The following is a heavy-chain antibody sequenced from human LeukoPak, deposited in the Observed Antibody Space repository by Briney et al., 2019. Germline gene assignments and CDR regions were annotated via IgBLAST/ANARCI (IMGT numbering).Heavy chain of an antibody. CDR3: AIDSPPYYISGWLSY. Sequence: ASVKVSCKASGYTFTSYDINWVRQATGQGLEWMGWMNTNSSNTGYAQKLHCRVTMTTDTTTSTAYMELRRPMSEHTAVYYCAIDSPPYYISGWLSYWGQGTLVTVSS. CDR2: MNTNSSNT. CDR1: GYTFTSYD. J-gene: IGHJ4*02. V-gene: IGHV1-8*02. D-gene: IGHD6-19*01.